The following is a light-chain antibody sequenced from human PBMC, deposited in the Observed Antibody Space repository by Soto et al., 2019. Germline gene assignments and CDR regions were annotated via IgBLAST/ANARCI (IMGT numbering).Light chain of an antibody. CDR2: KIA. CDR1: LSLVNSDGNTY. J-gene: IGKJ2*02. V-gene: IGKV2-24*01. Sequence: DIVMTQTPLSSPVTLGQPASISCKSSLSLVNSDGNTYLSWLQQRPGQPPRLLIYKIANRCPGVSDRFSGSGAGTDFTLKISRVVAEDVGVYYCLQATHVPRTFGQGTKLEIK. CDR3: LQATHVPRT.